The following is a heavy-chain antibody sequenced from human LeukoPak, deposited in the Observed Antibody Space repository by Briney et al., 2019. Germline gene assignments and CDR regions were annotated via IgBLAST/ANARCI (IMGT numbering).Heavy chain of an antibody. CDR1: GGSISSSSYY. Sequence: SETLSLTCTVSGGSISSSSYYWGWIRQPPGKGLEWIGSIYYSGSTYYNPSLKSRVTISVDTSKNQFSLKLSSVTAADTAVYYCARTYYDILTGYYFDPWGQGTLVTVSS. D-gene: IGHD3-9*01. V-gene: IGHV4-39*07. J-gene: IGHJ5*02. CDR2: IYYSGST. CDR3: ARTYYDILTGYYFDP.